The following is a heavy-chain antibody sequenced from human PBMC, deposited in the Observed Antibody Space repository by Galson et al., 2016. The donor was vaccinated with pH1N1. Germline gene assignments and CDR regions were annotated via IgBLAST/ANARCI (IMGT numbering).Heavy chain of an antibody. CDR1: GGNFNSHG. J-gene: IGHJ2*01. D-gene: IGHD3-22*01. CDR2: IIPILNTA. V-gene: IGHV1-69*06. Sequence: SVKVSCKASGGNFNSHGFSWVRQAPGQGLEWMGGIIPILNTAKYAQNFQGRVTITADKSTTTAYMELSSLRSEDTAVYFCAREDYYDTDLSDWYFDLWGRGTLLTVSS. CDR3: AREDYYDTDLSDWYFDL.